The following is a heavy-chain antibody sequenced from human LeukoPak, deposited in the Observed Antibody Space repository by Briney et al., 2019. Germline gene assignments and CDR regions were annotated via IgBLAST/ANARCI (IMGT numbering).Heavy chain of an antibody. J-gene: IGHJ4*02. V-gene: IGHV1-2*02. CDR2: INPNSGGT. CDR1: GYTFTGYY. D-gene: IGHD2-2*01. CDR3: ARGRFGSSTPFDY. Sequence: GASVKVSCKASGYTFTGYYMHWVRQAPGQGLEWMGWINPNSGGTNYAQTFQGRVTMTRDTSISTAYMELSRLRSDDTAVYYCARGRFGSSTPFDYWGQGTLVTVSS.